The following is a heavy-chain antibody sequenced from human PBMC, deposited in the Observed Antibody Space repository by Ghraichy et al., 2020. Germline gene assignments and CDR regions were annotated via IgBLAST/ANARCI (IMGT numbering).Heavy chain of an antibody. CDR1: GGSISSYY. D-gene: IGHD1-26*01. V-gene: IGHV4-59*01. CDR2: IYYSGST. Sequence: TLSLTCTVSGGSISSYYWSWIRQPPGKGLEWIGYIYYSGSTNYNPSLKSRVTISVDTSKNQFSLKLSSVTAADTAVYYCASRSYSGSYFGYWGQGTLVTVSS. CDR3: ASRSYSGSYFGY. J-gene: IGHJ4*02.